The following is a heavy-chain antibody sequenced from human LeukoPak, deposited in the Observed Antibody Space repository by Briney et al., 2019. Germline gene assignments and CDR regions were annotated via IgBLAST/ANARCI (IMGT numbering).Heavy chain of an antibody. V-gene: IGHV1-2*02. CDR3: ARVKFVLSRSAFDY. CDR1: GYTFTGYY. J-gene: IGHJ4*02. CDR2: INPNSGDT. D-gene: IGHD3-10*01. Sequence: ASMKVSCKASGYTFTGYYMHWVRQAPGQGLEWMGRINPNSGDTDYAQKFQGRVTLTRDTSISTAYMELSRLRSDDTAVYYCARVKFVLSRSAFDYWGQGTLVTVSS.